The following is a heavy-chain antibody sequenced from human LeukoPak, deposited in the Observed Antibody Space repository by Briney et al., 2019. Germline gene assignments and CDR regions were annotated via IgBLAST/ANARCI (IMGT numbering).Heavy chain of an antibody. J-gene: IGHJ5*02. CDR3: AKSLYGSGSYYNWFDP. Sequence: SETLSLTCAVYGGSFSGYYWSWIRQPPGKGLEWIGEIDHRGSTNYNPSLKRRVTMSLDTSKNQFSLKLSSVTAADTAVYYCAKSLYGSGSYYNWFDPWGQGTLVTVSS. CDR2: IDHRGST. V-gene: IGHV4-34*01. D-gene: IGHD3-10*01. CDR1: GGSFSGYY.